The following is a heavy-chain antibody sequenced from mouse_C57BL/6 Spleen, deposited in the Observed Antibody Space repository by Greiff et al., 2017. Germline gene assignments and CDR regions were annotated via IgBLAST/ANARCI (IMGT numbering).Heavy chain of an antibody. V-gene: IGHV5-17*01. J-gene: IGHJ2*01. CDR2: IISGSSTI. CDR1: GFTFSDYG. D-gene: IGHD1-1*01. Sequence: EVKLMESGGGLVKPGGSLKLSCAASGFTFSDYGMHWVRQAPEKGLEWVAYIISGSSTIYYADTVKGRFTISRDNAKNTLFLQMTSLRSEDTAMYYCARGHYGSSYYFDYWGQGTTLTVSS. CDR3: ARGHYGSSYYFDY.